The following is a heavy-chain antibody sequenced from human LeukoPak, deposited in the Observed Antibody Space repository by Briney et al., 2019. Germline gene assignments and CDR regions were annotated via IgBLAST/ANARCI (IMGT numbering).Heavy chain of an antibody. CDR1: GFTFSSYA. CDR2: ISGSGGTT. Sequence: PGGSLRLSCVASGFTFSSYAMSWVRQAPGKGLEWVSAISGSGGTTYYADSVKGRFTISRDNSKNTLYLQMNSLRAEDVAVYYCAKDRGSSSGWDWGQGTLVTVSS. CDR3: AKDRGSSSGWD. D-gene: IGHD6-19*01. J-gene: IGHJ4*02. V-gene: IGHV3-23*01.